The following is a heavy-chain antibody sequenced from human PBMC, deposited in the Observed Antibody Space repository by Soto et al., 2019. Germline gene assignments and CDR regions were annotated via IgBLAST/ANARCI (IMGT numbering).Heavy chain of an antibody. V-gene: IGHV4-4*07. D-gene: IGHD2-15*01. J-gene: IGHJ6*02. CDR2: IYTSGST. Sequence: PSETLSLTCTVSGGSISSYYWSWIRQPAGKGLEWIGRIYTSGSTNYNPSLKSRVTMSVDTSKNQFSLKLSSVTAAATAVYYCARDSVAATGTLYYYYYGMDVWGQGTTVTVSS. CDR1: GGSISSYY. CDR3: ARDSVAATGTLYYYYYGMDV.